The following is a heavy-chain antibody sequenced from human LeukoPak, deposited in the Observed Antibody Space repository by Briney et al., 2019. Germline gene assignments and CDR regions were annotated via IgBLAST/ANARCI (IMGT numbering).Heavy chain of an antibody. CDR1: GYTFTGYY. D-gene: IGHD6-19*01. V-gene: IGHV1-2*02. CDR3: AREEAVGPQNYYYYGMDV. CDR2: INPNSGGT. J-gene: IGHJ6*02. Sequence: GASVKVSCKASGYTFTGYYMHWVRQAPGQGLEWMGWINPNSGGTNYAQKFQGRVTMTRDTSISTAYMELSRLRSDDTAVHYCAREEAVGPQNYYYYGMDVWGQGTTVTVSS.